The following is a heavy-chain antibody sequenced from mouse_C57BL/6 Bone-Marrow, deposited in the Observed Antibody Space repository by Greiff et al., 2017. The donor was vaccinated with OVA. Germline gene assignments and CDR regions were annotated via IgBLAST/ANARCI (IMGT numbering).Heavy chain of an antibody. V-gene: IGHV3-6*01. D-gene: IGHD2-4*01. CDR1: GYSITSGYY. CDR3: ASYLCDYAYYFDY. J-gene: IGHJ2*01. Sequence: ESGPGLVKPSQSLSLTCSVTGYSITSGYYWNWIRQFPGNKLEWMGYISYDGSNNYNPSLKNRISITRDTSKNQFFLKLNSVTTEDTATYYCASYLCDYAYYFDYWGQGTTLTVSS. CDR2: ISYDGSN.